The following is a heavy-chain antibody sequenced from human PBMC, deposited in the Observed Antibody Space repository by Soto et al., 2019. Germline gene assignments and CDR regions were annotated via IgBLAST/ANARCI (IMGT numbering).Heavy chain of an antibody. J-gene: IGHJ4*02. CDR3: AKGRTVVVVPATPEFDY. CDR2: IPYDESNK. D-gene: IGHD2-15*01. CDR1: GFTFTGYG. V-gene: IGHV3-30*18. Sequence: GGSLRLSCAASGFTFTGYGMHWVRQAPGKGLEWVAGIPYDESNKYYADSIKGRFTISRDNSKNTLYLQMNSLRAEDTAVYYCAKGRTVVVVPATPEFDYWGQGTLVTVSS.